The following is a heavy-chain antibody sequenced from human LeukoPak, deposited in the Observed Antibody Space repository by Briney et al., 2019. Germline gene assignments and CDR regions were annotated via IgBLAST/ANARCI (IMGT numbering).Heavy chain of an antibody. V-gene: IGHV4-59*08. D-gene: IGHD3-10*01. CDR1: SGSISSYF. CDR3: ARHGGYVLLWFGELSVGFDP. J-gene: IGHJ5*02. Sequence: PSETLSLTCTVSSGSISSYFWSWIRQPPGKGLEWIGNIYYTGSTNYNPSLKSRVTISVDTSKNQFSLKLSSVTAADTAVYYCARHGGYVLLWFGELSVGFDPWGQGTLVTVSS. CDR2: IYYTGST.